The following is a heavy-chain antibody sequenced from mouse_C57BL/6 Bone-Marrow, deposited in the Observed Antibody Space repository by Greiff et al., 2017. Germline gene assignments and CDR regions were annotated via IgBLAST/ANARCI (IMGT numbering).Heavy chain of an antibody. CDR3: ARSFITTVVAPYYAMDY. CDR1: GYTFTSYG. D-gene: IGHD1-1*01. CDR2: LYPRSGNT. Sequence: VQRVESGAELARPGASVKLSCKASGYTFTSYGISWVKQRTGQGLEWIGELYPRSGNTYYNEKFKGKATLTADKSSSTAYMELRSLTSEDSAVYFCARSFITTVVAPYYAMDYWGQGTSVTVSS. V-gene: IGHV1-81*01. J-gene: IGHJ4*01.